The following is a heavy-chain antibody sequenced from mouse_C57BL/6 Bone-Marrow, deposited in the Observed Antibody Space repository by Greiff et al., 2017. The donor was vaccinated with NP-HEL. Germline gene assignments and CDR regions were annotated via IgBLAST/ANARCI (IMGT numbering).Heavy chain of an antibody. J-gene: IGHJ3*01. CDR3: AKGAY. CDR1: GYAFSSYW. V-gene: IGHV1-80*01. CDR2: IYPGAGDT. Sequence: QVQLLQSGAELVQPGASVKISCIASGYAFSSYWMNWVKQRPGKGLEWIGQIYPGAGDTNYNGKFKDKASLTADKSSSTAYMQLSSLTSEEAAVYFCAKGAYWGQGTLVTVSA.